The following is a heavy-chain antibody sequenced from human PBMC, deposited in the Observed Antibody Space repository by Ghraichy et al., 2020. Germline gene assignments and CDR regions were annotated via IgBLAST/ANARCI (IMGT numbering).Heavy chain of an antibody. CDR3: TRVERSYWYFDL. CDR1: GFTSGDYA. CDR2: IRSKAYGGTT. D-gene: IGHD3-3*01. J-gene: IGHJ2*01. V-gene: IGHV3-49*03. Sequence: GGSLRLSCTASGFTSGDYAMSWFRQSPGKGLEWVGFIRSKAYGGTTEYAASVKGRFTITRDDSKSIAYLQMNSLKTEDTAVYYCTRVERSYWYFDLWGRGTLVTVSS.